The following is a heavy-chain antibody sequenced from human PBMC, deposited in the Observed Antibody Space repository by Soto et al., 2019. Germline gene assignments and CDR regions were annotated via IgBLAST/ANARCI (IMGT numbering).Heavy chain of an antibody. CDR1: GGSFSGQY. V-gene: IGHV4-34*01. CDR2: INHSGSI. CDR3: ARAHDYSNFGNWFDP. J-gene: IGHJ5*02. Sequence: SETLSLTCAVYGGSFSGQYWSWIRQPPGKGLEWIGEINHSGSINYNPSLESRVTISEDTSKNQFSLKLSSVTAADTAVYYCARAHDYSNFGNWFDPWGQGTLVTVSS. D-gene: IGHD4-4*01.